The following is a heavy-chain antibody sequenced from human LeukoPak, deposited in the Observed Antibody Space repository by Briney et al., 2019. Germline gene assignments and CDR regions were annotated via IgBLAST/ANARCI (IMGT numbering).Heavy chain of an antibody. CDR2: IHYSGST. Sequence: PSETLSLTCTVSGGSISSYYWSWIRQPPGKGLEWIGYIHYSGSTNYNPSLKSRVTISVDTSKNQFSLKLSSVTAADTAVYYCASQYYDILTGYYTAPFDYRGQGTLVTVSS. CDR3: ASQYYDILTGYYTAPFDY. V-gene: IGHV4-59*01. CDR1: GGSISSYY. J-gene: IGHJ4*02. D-gene: IGHD3-9*01.